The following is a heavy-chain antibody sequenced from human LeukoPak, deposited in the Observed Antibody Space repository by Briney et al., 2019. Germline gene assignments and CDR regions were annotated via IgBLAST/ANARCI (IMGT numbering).Heavy chain of an antibody. J-gene: IGHJ3*02. CDR3: ARRAAVAGPRSYSFDI. CDR2: ITPYNDKT. CDR1: GYTFVNHG. V-gene: IGHV1-18*01. Sequence: GASVKVSCKASGYTFVNHGITWVRQAPGQGLEWMGWITPYNDKTNYAQRFQGRLTITTETSTNTAYMELRSLRSDDTAVYYCARRAAVAGPRSYSFDIWGQETMVTVSS. D-gene: IGHD6-19*01.